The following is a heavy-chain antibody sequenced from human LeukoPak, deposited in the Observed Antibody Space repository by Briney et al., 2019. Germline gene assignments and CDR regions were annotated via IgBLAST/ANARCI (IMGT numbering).Heavy chain of an antibody. J-gene: IGHJ5*02. CDR1: GFTFRSYA. Sequence: PGGSLRLSCAASGFTFRSYAMTWVRQAPGKGLEWVSSISGSGSGIYYADSVKGRLTISRDSSNNTLYLQMNSLTAEDTAVYYCAKSCWGAICFATWGQGTLVTVSS. CDR3: AKSCWGAICFAT. CDR2: ISGSGSGI. V-gene: IGHV3-23*01. D-gene: IGHD3-10*02.